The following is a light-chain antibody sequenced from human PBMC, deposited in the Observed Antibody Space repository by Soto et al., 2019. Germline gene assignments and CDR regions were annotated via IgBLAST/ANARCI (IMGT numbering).Light chain of an antibody. CDR3: QQYNSYWT. Sequence: DIHLTQSPSTLSPSVGDRVTITCRASHSVSSWLAWYQQKPGKAPKLLIYDASSLESGVPSRFSGSGSGTEFTLTISSLQPDDFATYYCQQYNSYWTFGQGTKVDIK. CDR2: DAS. CDR1: HSVSSW. J-gene: IGKJ1*01. V-gene: IGKV1-5*01.